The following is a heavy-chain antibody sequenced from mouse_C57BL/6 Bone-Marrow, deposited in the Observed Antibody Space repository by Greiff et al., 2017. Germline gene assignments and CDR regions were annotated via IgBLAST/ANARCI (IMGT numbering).Heavy chain of an antibody. J-gene: IGHJ3*01. CDR2: IYPGDGDT. CDR3: ARSLYYSNLAWFAY. D-gene: IGHD2-5*01. CDR1: GYAFSSYW. Sequence: VQLVESGAELVKPGASVKISCKASGYAFSSYWMHWVKQRPGTGLEWIGQIYPGDGDTNYNGKFKGKATLTADKSSSTAYMQLSSLTSEDSAVYFCARSLYYSNLAWFAYWGQGTLVTVSA. V-gene: IGHV1-80*01.